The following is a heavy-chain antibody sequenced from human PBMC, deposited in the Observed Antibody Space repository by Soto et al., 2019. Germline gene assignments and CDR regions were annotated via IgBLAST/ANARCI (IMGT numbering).Heavy chain of an antibody. CDR2: ISSSSSYI. Sequence: EVQLVESGGGLVKPGGSLRLSCAASGFTFSSYSMNWVRRAPGKGLEWVSSISSSSSYIYYADSVKGRFTISRDNAKNSLYLQMNSLRAEDTAVYYCARDRVYGSGSQSDYWGQGTLVTVSS. CDR3: ARDRVYGSGSQSDY. V-gene: IGHV3-21*01. CDR1: GFTFSSYS. J-gene: IGHJ4*02. D-gene: IGHD3-10*01.